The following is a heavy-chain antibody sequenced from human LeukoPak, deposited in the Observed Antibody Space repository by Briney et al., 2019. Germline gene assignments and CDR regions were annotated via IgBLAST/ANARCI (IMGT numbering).Heavy chain of an antibody. Sequence: GSLRLSCAASGFTFRNAWMTWVRQAPGKGLEWVAVIWYDGSNKYYADSVKGRFTISRDNSKNTLYLQMNSLRAEDTAVYYCAREWNCDYWGQGTLVTVSS. V-gene: IGHV3-33*08. CDR1: GFTFRNAW. J-gene: IGHJ4*02. D-gene: IGHD1-1*01. CDR3: AREWNCDY. CDR2: IWYDGSNK.